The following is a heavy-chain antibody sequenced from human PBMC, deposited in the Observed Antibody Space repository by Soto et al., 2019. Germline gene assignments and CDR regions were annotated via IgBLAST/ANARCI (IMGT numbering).Heavy chain of an antibody. V-gene: IGHV1-24*01. D-gene: IGHD2-2*01. CDR2: FDPEDGET. CDR3: ATDPVPASGLRWFDP. Sequence: GASVKVSCKVSGYTLTELSMHCVRQAPGKGLEWMGGFDPEDGETIYAQKFQGRVTMTEDTSTDTAYMELSSLRSEDTAVYYCATDPVPASGLRWFDPWGQGTLVTVSS. J-gene: IGHJ5*02. CDR1: GYTLTELS.